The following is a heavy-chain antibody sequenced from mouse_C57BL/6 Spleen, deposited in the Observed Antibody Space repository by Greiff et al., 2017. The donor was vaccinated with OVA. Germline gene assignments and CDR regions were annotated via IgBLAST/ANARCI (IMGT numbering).Heavy chain of an antibody. CDR1: GYAFSSSW. V-gene: IGHV1-82*01. J-gene: IGHJ4*01. D-gene: IGHD1-1*01. Sequence: QVQLQQSGPELVKPGASVKISCKASGYAFSSSWMNWVKQRPGKGLEWIGRFYPGDGDTNYNGKFKGKDTLTADKSSSTAYMQLSSLTSEDYAVYFCARNSSDCGSSLGAMDYWGQGTSVTVSS. CDR2: FYPGDGDT. CDR3: ARNSSDCGSSLGAMDY.